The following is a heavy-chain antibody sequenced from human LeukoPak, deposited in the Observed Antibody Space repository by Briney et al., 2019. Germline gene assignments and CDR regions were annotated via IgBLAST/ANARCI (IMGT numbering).Heavy chain of an antibody. CDR3: MCWGTDNH. V-gene: IGHV3-7*01. CDR1: GLTFRSYW. CDR2: INPGGNEI. D-gene: IGHD7-27*01. Sequence: PGGSLRLSCTFSGLTFRSYWMNWVRQASGKGLEWVANINPGGNEIRSVDSVKGRSIISRDNAKNSLDLQMSSLRVEDTAVYYCMCWGTDNHWGQGILVTVSS. J-gene: IGHJ4*02.